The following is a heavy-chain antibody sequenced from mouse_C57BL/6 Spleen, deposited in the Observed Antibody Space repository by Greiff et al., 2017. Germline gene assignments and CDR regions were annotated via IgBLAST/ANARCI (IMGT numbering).Heavy chain of an antibody. CDR2: ITYAGNN. Sequence: EVKLQESGPGLVKPSPSLSFTCSATGYSITSGYYWNWIRQCPENKLEWMGYITYAGNNKYNPSLKNRISITRDTSNNQFFLKLNSVTTGDTATYYCASPYWDWFAYWGQGTLVTVSA. CDR1: GYSITSGYY. J-gene: IGHJ3*01. CDR3: ASPYWDWFAY. V-gene: IGHV3-6*01. D-gene: IGHD4-1*01.